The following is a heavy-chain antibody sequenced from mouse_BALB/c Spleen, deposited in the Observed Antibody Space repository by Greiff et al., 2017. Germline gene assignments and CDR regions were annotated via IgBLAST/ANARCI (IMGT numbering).Heavy chain of an antibody. Sequence: VQLVESGAELARPGASVKLSCKASGYTFTSYWMQWVKQRPGQGLEWIGAIYPGDGDTRYTQKFKGKATLTADKSSSTAYMQLSSLASEDSAVYYCAITTATAYWGQGTLVTVSA. CDR1: GYTFTSYW. J-gene: IGHJ3*01. CDR2: IYPGDGDT. D-gene: IGHD1-2*01. CDR3: AITTATAY. V-gene: IGHV1-87*01.